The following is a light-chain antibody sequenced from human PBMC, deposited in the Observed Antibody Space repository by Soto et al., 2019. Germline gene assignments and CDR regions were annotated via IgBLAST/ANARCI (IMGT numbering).Light chain of an antibody. CDR1: QNIKKF. CDR3: QQSFSAPLT. V-gene: IGKV1-39*01. J-gene: IGKJ4*01. Sequence: DLQMTQSPTSLSAPVGDSVTITCRASQNIKKFLNWYQQKPGKAPKLLIYTASSVQAGFPSRFSGSGSGTDFILTISSLQPEDFATYSCQQSFSAPLTFGGGTRVEI. CDR2: TAS.